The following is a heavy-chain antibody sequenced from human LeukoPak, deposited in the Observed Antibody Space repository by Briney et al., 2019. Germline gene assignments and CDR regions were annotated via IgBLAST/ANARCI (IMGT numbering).Heavy chain of an antibody. V-gene: IGHV4-4*02. Sequence: SETLSLTCAVSGGSISSSNWWSWVRQPPGKGLEWIGEINHSGSTNYNPSLKSRVTISVDTSKNQFSLKLSSVTAADTAVYYCARAPPLYSSSSGDYWGQGTLVTVSS. D-gene: IGHD6-6*01. J-gene: IGHJ4*02. CDR2: INHSGST. CDR1: GGSISSSNW. CDR3: ARAPPLYSSSSGDY.